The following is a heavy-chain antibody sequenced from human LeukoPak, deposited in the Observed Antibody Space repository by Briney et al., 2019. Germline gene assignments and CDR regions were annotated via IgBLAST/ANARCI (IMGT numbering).Heavy chain of an antibody. Sequence: GGSLRLSCAASGFTFSDYYMSWIRQAPGKGLEWVSYISTSGSTIYYADSVKGRFTISRDNAKNSLYLQMNSLRAEDTAVYYCARDSDYGSGTFNYWGQGTLVTVSS. CDR1: GFTFSDYY. V-gene: IGHV3-11*04. CDR2: ISTSGSTI. D-gene: IGHD3-10*01. J-gene: IGHJ4*02. CDR3: ARDSDYGSGTFNY.